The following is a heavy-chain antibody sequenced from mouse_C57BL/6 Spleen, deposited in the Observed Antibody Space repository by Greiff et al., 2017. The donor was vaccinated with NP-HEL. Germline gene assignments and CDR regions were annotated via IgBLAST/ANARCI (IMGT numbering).Heavy chain of an antibody. CDR3: AREGYGYDGGRFYAMDY. CDR2: IDPSDSYT. CDR1: GYTFTSYW. D-gene: IGHD2-2*01. Sequence: VQLQQPGAELVMPGASVKLSCKASGYTFTSYWMHWVKQRPGQGLEWIGEIDPSDSYTNYNQKFKGKSTLTVDKSSSTAYMQLSSLTSEDSAVYYCAREGYGYDGGRFYAMDYWGQGTSVTVSS. J-gene: IGHJ4*01. V-gene: IGHV1-69*01.